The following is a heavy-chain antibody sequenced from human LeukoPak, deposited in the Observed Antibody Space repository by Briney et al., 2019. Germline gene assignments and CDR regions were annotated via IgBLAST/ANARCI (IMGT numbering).Heavy chain of an antibody. D-gene: IGHD5-12*01. CDR1: GFTFSSYA. CDR2: ISGSGGST. Sequence: GGSLRLSCAASGFTFSSYAMSWVRQAPGKGLEWVSAISGSGGSTYYADSVKGRFTISRDNSKNTLYRQMNSLRAEDTAVYYCARGYSGYRYFDYWGQGTLVTVSS. V-gene: IGHV3-23*01. CDR3: ARGYSGYRYFDY. J-gene: IGHJ4*02.